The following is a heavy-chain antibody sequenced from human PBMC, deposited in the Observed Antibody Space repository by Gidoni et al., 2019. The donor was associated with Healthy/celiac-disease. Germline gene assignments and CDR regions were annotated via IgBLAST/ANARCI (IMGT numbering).Heavy chain of an antibody. D-gene: IGHD6-6*01. CDR3: ARDRLEGGIAARPSWFEH. CDR1: CYSISSGYY. Sequence: QVQLQESGPGLVKPSATLSLTCTVSCYSISSGYYWGWLRQPPGKGLEWIGIIYHSGSTYYNPSLKSLVTISVDTSKNQFSLKLSSVTAADTAVYYCARDRLEGGIAARPSWFEHWGQGTLVTVYS. CDR2: IYHSGST. V-gene: IGHV4-38-2*02. J-gene: IGHJ5*02.